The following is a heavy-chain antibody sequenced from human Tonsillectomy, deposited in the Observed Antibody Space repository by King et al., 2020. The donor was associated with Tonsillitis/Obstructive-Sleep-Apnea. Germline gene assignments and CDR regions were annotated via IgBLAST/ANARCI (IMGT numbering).Heavy chain of an antibody. CDR3: ARGSTSGWYRNDY. CDR2: IYYDGST. D-gene: IGHD6-19*01. Sequence: VQLQESGPGLVKPSETLSLTCTVSGGSISSYYWSWVRQPPGKGLEWIGYIYYDGSTTYNPSLKIRLTISVDTSKNQFSLKLSSVTAADTAVYFCARGSTSGWYRNDYWGQGALVTVSS. V-gene: IGHV4-59*01. CDR1: GGSISSYY. J-gene: IGHJ4*02.